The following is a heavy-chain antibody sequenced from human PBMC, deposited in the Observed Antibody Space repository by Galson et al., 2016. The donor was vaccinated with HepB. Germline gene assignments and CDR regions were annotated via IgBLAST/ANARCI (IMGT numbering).Heavy chain of an antibody. V-gene: IGHV5-51*01. CDR3: YFDL. J-gene: IGHJ2*01. CDR2: IYPAGSDT. CDR1: EYSFTTYW. Sequence: QSGAEVKKPGESLKISCRASEYSFTTYWIGWVPQLPGKGLDWMGIIYPAGSDTKYSPSFKGQVTISADKSINTTYLQWSSLQASDTAIYFWYFDLWGRGSLVTVSS.